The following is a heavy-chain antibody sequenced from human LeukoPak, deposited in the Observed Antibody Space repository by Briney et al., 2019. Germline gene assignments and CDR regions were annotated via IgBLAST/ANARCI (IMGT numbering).Heavy chain of an antibody. CDR2: ISRGGDNT. V-gene: IGHV3-23*01. CDR3: AKGRPPLGIAVPEFDY. CDR1: GFPFSFYA. Sequence: QTGGSLRLSCAASGFPFSFYAMTWVRQAPGKGLEGVTGISRGGDNTYYADSVKGRFTISRDNSKNTLYLQMNSLRPEDTAVYYCAKGRPPLGIAVPEFDYWGQGTLVTVSS. J-gene: IGHJ4*02. D-gene: IGHD6-19*01.